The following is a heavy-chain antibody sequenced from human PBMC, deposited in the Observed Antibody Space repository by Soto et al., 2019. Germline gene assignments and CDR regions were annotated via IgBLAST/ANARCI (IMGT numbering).Heavy chain of an antibody. Sequence: XGTLRFSGVPSAFIFRNYEMSWVRQAPGKGLEWVSYIDHSGTTIYYADSVKGRFTISRDNAKNSLFLQMNSLRAEDTAVYYCARGHIVATILDYWGQGSLVTVSS. J-gene: IGHJ4*01. CDR3: ARGHIVATILDY. CDR1: AFIFRNYE. CDR2: IDHSGTTI. V-gene: IGHV3-48*03. D-gene: IGHD5-12*01.